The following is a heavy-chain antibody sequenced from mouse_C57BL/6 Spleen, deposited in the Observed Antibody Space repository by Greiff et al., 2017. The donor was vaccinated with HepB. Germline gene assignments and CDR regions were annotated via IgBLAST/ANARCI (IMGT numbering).Heavy chain of an antibody. J-gene: IGHJ3*01. V-gene: IGHV1-77*01. CDR2: IGPGSGST. CDR3: TYDYDPWFAY. CDR1: GYTFTDYY. Sequence: QVQLQQSGAELVKPGASVKISCKASGYTFTDYYINWVKQRPGQGLEWIGKIGPGSGSTYYNEKFKGKATLTADKSSSTAYMQLSSLTSEDSAVYCCTYDYDPWFAYWGQGTLVTVSA. D-gene: IGHD2-4*01.